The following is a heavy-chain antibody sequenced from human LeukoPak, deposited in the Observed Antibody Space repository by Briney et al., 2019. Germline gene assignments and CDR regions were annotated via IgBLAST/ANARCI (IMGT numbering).Heavy chain of an antibody. Sequence: SETLSLTCTVSGGSISSSNYYWGWIRQPPGKGLEWIGSISYIGSTFYNPSLKSRVTVSVDTSKTQLSLKLSSVTAADTAVYYCARRNDIAVAGGFDYWGQGTLVTVSS. CDR3: ARRNDIAVAGGFDY. V-gene: IGHV4-39*01. CDR2: ISYIGST. J-gene: IGHJ4*02. D-gene: IGHD6-19*01. CDR1: GGSISSSNYY.